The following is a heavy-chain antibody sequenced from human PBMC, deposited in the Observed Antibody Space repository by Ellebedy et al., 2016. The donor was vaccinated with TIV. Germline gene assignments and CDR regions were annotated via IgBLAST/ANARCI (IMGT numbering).Heavy chain of an antibody. CDR3: ARREARGDAFDI. CDR1: GYSFTRHW. J-gene: IGHJ3*02. V-gene: IGHV5-51*01. CDR2: IHPDDSDT. Sequence: GESLKISCMGSGYSFTRHWIGWVRQMPGKGLEWMGIIHPDDSDTRYSPSFQGQVTISVDKSVTTAYLQWSSLKASDTAMYYCARREARGDAFDIWGQGTMVAVSS. D-gene: IGHD3-10*01.